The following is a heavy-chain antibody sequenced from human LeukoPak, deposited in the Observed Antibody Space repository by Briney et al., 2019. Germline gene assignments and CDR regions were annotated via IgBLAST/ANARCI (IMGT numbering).Heavy chain of an antibody. J-gene: IGHJ6*02. Sequence: SETLSLTCTVSGGSISSSSYYWGWIRQPPGKGLEWIGSIYYSGSTYYNPSLKSRVTISVDTSKNQFSLKLSSVTAADTAVYYCARVEYQPLGRYYYYGLDVWGQGTTVTVSS. CDR1: GGSISSSSYY. V-gene: IGHV4-39*01. D-gene: IGHD2-2*01. CDR2: IYYSGST. CDR3: ARVEYQPLGRYYYYGLDV.